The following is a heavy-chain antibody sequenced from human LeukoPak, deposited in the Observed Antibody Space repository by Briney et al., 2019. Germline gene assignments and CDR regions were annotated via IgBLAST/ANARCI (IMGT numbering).Heavy chain of an antibody. D-gene: IGHD3-22*01. CDR1: GFTFSDYY. CDR2: ISHSGSST. V-gene: IGHV3-11*04. J-gene: IGHJ4*02. Sequence: GGSLRLSCAASGFTFSDYYMSWLRQAPGKGLEWVSYISHSGSSTYYADSVKGRFTISRDNAKNSLYLQMNNLRAEDTAVYYCGSGYYFDYWGQGTLVTVSS. CDR3: GSGYYFDY.